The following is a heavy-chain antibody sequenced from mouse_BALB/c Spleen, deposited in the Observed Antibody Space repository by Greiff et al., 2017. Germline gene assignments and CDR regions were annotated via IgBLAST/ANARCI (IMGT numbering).Heavy chain of an antibody. CDR3: ARDWEGGDFDY. CDR1: GFNIKDTY. D-gene: IGHD4-1*01. Sequence: VQLQQSGAELVKPGASVKLSCTASGFNIKDTYMPWVKQRPEQGLEWIGRIDPANGNTKYDPKFQGKATITADTSSNTAYLQLSSLTSEDTAVYYCARDWEGGDFDYWGQGTTLTVSS. V-gene: IGHV14-3*02. CDR2: IDPANGNT. J-gene: IGHJ2*01.